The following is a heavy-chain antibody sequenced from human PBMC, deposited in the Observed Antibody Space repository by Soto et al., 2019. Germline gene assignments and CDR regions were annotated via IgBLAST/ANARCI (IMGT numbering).Heavy chain of an antibody. V-gene: IGHV1-69*12. J-gene: IGHJ5*02. Sequence: QVQLVQSGAEVKKPGSSVKVSCKASGGTFSSYAISWVRQAPGQGLEWMGGIIPIFGTANYAQKFQGRVTITADEATSTAYMELSSLRSEDTAVYYCARRYCSGGSCDNWFDPWGQGTLVTVSS. CDR1: GGTFSSYA. D-gene: IGHD2-15*01. CDR3: ARRYCSGGSCDNWFDP. CDR2: IIPIFGTA.